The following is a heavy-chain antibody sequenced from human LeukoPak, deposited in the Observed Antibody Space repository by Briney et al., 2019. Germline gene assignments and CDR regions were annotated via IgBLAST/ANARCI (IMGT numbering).Heavy chain of an antibody. J-gene: IGHJ4*02. V-gene: IGHV3-9*01. D-gene: IGHD4-17*01. Sequence: PGGSLRLSCAASGFTFDDYAMHWVRQTPGKGLEWVSTINWNSGHKDYADSVRGRFTISRDNAKNSLYLQMNSLRAEDSALYYCTKDMMSGDGDYVFDYWGRGTLVTVSS. CDR2: INWNSGHK. CDR1: GFTFDDYA. CDR3: TKDMMSGDGDYVFDY.